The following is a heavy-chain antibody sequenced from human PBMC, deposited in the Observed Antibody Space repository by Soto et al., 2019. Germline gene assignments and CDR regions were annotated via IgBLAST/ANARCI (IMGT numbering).Heavy chain of an antibody. CDR2: ISAYNGNT. CDR1: GYTFTSYG. CDR3: ARDGWATVTTADAFDI. Sequence: QVQLVQSGAEVKKPVASVKVSCKASGYTFTSYGISWVRQAPGQGLEWMGWISAYNGNTNYEQKLQGRVTMTTDTDTSTAYMELRSLRSDDTAVYYGARDGWATVTTADAFDIWGQGTMVTVSS. V-gene: IGHV1-18*04. J-gene: IGHJ3*02. D-gene: IGHD4-17*01.